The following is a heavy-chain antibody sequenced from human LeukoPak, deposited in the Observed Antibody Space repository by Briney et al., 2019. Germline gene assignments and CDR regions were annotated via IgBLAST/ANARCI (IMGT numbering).Heavy chain of an antibody. J-gene: IGHJ6*02. Sequence: SVKVSCKASGYTFSNYAISWVRQAPGQGLEWMGGTIPIFGTAHYAQKFQGRVTIAADGSTSTVYMELSSLRSEDTAVYYCAGAHSRNYYYYGIDVWGQGTTVTVSS. CDR1: GYTFSNYA. CDR2: TIPIFGTA. CDR3: AGAHSRNYYYYGIDV. V-gene: IGHV1-69*13. D-gene: IGHD2-15*01.